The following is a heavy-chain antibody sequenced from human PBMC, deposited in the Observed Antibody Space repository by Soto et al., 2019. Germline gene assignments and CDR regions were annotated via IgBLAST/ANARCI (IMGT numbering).Heavy chain of an antibody. D-gene: IGHD2-15*01. J-gene: IGHJ4*02. Sequence: ESLSLTCDVSVEPMTGGYYWGWIRQSPGKGLEWIGSIYYGGTTYYNPSLRSRLAISIDTSKNQFSLRLSSVTAADTALYYCARGWYYFDFWGQGTLVTVSS. CDR1: VEPMTGGYY. V-gene: IGHV4-38-2*01. CDR2: IYYGGTT. CDR3: ARGWYYFDF.